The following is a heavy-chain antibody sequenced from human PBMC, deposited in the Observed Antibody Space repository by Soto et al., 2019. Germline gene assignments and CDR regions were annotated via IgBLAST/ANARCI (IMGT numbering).Heavy chain of an antibody. D-gene: IGHD6-6*01. J-gene: IGHJ4*02. CDR3: ARASSSSSAADY. CDR2: IYDTGSA. V-gene: IGHV4-31*03. CDR1: GESISSGGYY. Sequence: QVQLQESGPGLVKPSQTLSLTCSVSGESISSGGYYWSWIRHLPGKGLEWIEYIYDTGSAYYNPSLKSRVSISMDTSENHFAMRLTSVTAADSAVYYCARASSSSSAADYWGQGLQVTVSS.